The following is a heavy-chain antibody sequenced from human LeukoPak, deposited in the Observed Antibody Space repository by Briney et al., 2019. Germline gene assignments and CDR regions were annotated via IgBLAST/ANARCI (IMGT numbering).Heavy chain of an antibody. CDR3: AKDTTVIREITRGGAFDV. J-gene: IGHJ3*01. D-gene: IGHD3-10*01. Sequence: GGSLRLSCAASGFTFSSYWTHWVRQAPGKGLVWVSRINTDGSNTNYADSVKGRFTISRDNSNNTLFLHMNSLRVEDTAIYYCAKDTTVIREITRGGAFDVWGQGRVVTVSS. CDR1: GFTFSSYW. CDR2: INTDGSNT. V-gene: IGHV3-74*01.